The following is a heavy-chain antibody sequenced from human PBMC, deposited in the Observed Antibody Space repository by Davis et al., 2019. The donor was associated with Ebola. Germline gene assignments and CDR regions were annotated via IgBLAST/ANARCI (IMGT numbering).Heavy chain of an antibody. V-gene: IGHV4-4*07. CDR2: ISTSGT. Sequence: PSETLSLTCTVSGDSISSHYWSWIRQPAGKGLEWIGRISTSGTAFNPSLKSRVSMSVDTSKNQFSLKLSSVTAADTAVYYCARDLSSSSGYYYYYMDVWGKGTTVTVSS. D-gene: IGHD6-6*01. CDR1: GDSISSHY. CDR3: ARDLSSSSGYYYYYMDV. J-gene: IGHJ6*03.